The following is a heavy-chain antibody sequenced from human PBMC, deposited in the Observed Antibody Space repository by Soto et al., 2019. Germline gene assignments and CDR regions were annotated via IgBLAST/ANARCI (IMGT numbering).Heavy chain of an antibody. Sequence: PSETLSLTCTVSGGSISSYYWSWIRQPPGKGLEWIGYIYYSGSTNYNPSLKSRVTISVDTSKNQFSLKLSSVTAADTAVYYCARGELYYDILKGFDYWGQGTLVTVSS. CDR3: ARGELYYDILKGFDY. V-gene: IGHV4-59*01. D-gene: IGHD3-9*01. J-gene: IGHJ4*02. CDR2: IYYSGST. CDR1: GGSISSYY.